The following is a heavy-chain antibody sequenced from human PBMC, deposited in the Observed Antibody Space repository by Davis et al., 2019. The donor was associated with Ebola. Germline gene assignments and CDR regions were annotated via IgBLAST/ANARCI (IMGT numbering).Heavy chain of an antibody. J-gene: IGHJ3*02. CDR1: GFTFVDYA. V-gene: IGHV3-9*01. Sequence: PGGSLRLSCAASGFTFVDYAMHWVRQVPGKGLEWVSSISWNSGHKAYADSVKGRFTISRDNAKNYIYLQMNSLRAEDTAVYYCARDMAPYCGGDCAFDIWGQRTMVTVSS. D-gene: IGHD2-21*02. CDR2: ISWNSGHK. CDR3: ARDMAPYCGGDCAFDI.